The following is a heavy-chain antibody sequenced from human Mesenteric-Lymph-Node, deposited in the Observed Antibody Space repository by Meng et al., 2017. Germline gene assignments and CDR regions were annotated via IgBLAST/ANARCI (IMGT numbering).Heavy chain of an antibody. CDR3: ARVRCTSARCYGLYGMDV. Sequence: ASVKVSCKASGYIFTNYAMNWVRQAPGQGLEWMGWINTYSGNPTYAQVFTGRFVLSLDTSVNTAYLQISGLKSEDTAMYYCARVRCTSARCYGLYGMDVWGQGTTVTVSS. CDR2: INTYSGNP. CDR1: GYIFTNYA. J-gene: IGHJ6*02. D-gene: IGHD2-2*01. V-gene: IGHV7-4-1*02.